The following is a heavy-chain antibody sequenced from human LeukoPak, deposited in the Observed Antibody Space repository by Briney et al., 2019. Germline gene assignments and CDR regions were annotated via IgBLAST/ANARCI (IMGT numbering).Heavy chain of an antibody. V-gene: IGHV4-39*07. Sequence: SETLSLTCTVSGGSISSSSYYWGWIRQPPGKGLEWIGSIYYSGSTYYNPSLKSRVTISVDTSKNQFSLRLSSVTAADTAVYYCARTFNVDIDYWGQGTLVTVSS. D-gene: IGHD5-12*01. CDR2: IYYSGST. CDR1: GGSISSSSYY. J-gene: IGHJ4*02. CDR3: ARTFNVDIDY.